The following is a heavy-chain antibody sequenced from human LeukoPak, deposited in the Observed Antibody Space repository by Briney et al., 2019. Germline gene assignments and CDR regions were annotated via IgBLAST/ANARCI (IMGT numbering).Heavy chain of an antibody. CDR3: VRARGSCSSTSCYNWFDP. CDR2: INSDGSST. V-gene: IGHV3-74*01. Sequence: PLGSLRLSCAASGFTFRSFWMYWVRPAPRKGLVWVSRINSDGSSTNYADSVKGRFTISRDNAKNTLYLQMNSLRAEDTSVYYCVRARGSCSSTSCYNWFDPWGQGTLVTVSS. D-gene: IGHD2-2*01. J-gene: IGHJ5*02. CDR1: GFTFRSFW.